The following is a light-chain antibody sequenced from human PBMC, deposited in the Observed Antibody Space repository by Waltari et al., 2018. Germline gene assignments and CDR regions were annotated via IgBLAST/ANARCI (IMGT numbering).Light chain of an antibody. CDR1: QSVNTN. CDR3: QQYNNWPWT. CDR2: GAS. V-gene: IGKV3-15*01. J-gene: IGKJ1*01. Sequence: EIVMTQSPGTLSVSPGERATLSCRASQSVNTNLAWYQQKPGQAPTLLIYGASIRATGITARFSGSGSGKEFTLTISSLQSGDFGIYYCQQYNNWPWTFGQGTKVEIK.